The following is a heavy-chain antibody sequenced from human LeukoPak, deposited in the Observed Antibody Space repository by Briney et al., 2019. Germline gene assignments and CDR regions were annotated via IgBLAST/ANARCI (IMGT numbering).Heavy chain of an antibody. CDR3: VTDANRILGARGTGY. V-gene: IGHV3-15*07. CDR1: GFTFSSYS. J-gene: IGHJ4*02. D-gene: IGHD1-26*01. Sequence: GGSLRLSCAASGFTFSSYSMNWVRQAPGKGLEWVGLIKNKHEHQATDYAAPVRERFIITRDDSSSTLFLQMNSLKTEDTAVYYCVTDANRILGARGTGYWGQGILVTVSS. CDR2: IKNKHEHQAT.